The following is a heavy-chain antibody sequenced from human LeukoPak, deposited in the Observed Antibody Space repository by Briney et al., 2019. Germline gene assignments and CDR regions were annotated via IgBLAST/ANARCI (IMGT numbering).Heavy chain of an antibody. V-gene: IGHV4-31*03. CDR1: GGSINNNNYY. CDR3: GGGPPVSYCRATGCLYFEY. J-gene: IGHJ4*02. Sequence: SETLSLTCTVSGGSINNNNYYWSWIRQHRGQGLEWIGYIHYSGRTFYNPSLKSRLTISVDTSNNQFSLKLTSVTAADTAVYFCGGGPPVSYCRATGCLYFEYWGQGTQVTVSS. CDR2: IHYSGRT. D-gene: IGHD2-8*01.